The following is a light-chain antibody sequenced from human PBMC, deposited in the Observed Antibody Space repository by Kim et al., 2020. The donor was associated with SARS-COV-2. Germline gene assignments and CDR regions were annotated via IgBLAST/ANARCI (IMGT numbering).Light chain of an antibody. Sequence: EIVLTQSPGTLSLSPGERATLSCRASQSVTKNYLAWYQQKPGQAPRLLIYGASKRATGIPDRFSGSGSGTDFTLTISRLEHEDLAVFYCQQYGTSPFTFGPGTKVDIK. V-gene: IGKV3-20*01. J-gene: IGKJ3*01. CDR3: QQYGTSPFT. CDR2: GAS. CDR1: QSVTKNY.